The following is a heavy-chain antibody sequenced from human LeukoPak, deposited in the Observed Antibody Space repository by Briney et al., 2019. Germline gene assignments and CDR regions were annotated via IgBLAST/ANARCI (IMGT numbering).Heavy chain of an antibody. D-gene: IGHD5-24*01. CDR3: AAARLSRRLQLNGDFAD. CDR1: AFTFTTSA. CDR2: IVVGSGKT. J-gene: IGHJ4*02. Sequence: SVKVSCKASAFTFTTSAIQWVRQARGQRPEWIGWIVVGSGKTDYAHRFQERVIITRELLTSTAYMELSSLRSDDTAVYYCAAARLSRRLQLNGDFADWGQGTLVTVSS. V-gene: IGHV1-58*02.